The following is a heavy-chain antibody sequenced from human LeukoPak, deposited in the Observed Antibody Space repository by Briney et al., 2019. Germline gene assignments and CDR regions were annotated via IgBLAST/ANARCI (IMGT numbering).Heavy chain of an antibody. CDR1: GFTFTTYW. CDR2: INQDGSEK. V-gene: IGHV3-7*01. J-gene: IGHJ4*02. D-gene: IGHD1-26*01. Sequence: PGGSLRLSCAASGFTFTTYWMGWVRQAPGKGLEWVANINQDGSEKYYVDSVKGRFTISRDNAKNSLYLQMNSLRAEDTAVYYCARESGSYLGRWGQGTLVTVSS. CDR3: ARESGSYLGR.